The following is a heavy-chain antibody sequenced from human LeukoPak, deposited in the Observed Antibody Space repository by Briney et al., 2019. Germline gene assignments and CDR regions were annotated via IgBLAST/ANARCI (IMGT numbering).Heavy chain of an antibody. CDR1: GFTFSSYA. CDR2: ISGSGGST. V-gene: IGHV3-23*01. D-gene: IGHD3-16*01. CDR3: AKDRGRVLDYFDY. Sequence: PGGSLRLSCAASGFTFSSYAMSWVRQAPGKGLKWVSAISGSGGSTYYADSVKGRFTISRDNSKNTLCLQMNSLRAEDTAVYYCAKDRGRVLDYFDYWGQGTLVTVSS. J-gene: IGHJ4*02.